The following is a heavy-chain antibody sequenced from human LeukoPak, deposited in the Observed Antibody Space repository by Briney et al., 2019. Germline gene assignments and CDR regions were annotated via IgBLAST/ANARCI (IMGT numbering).Heavy chain of an antibody. Sequence: SETLSLTCTVSGGSISSYYWSWIRQPPGKGLEWIGYIYYSGSTNYNPSLKSRVTISVDTPKNHFSLKLSSVTAADTAVYYCASSNYASWYFDLWGRGTLVTVSS. CDR3: ASSNYASWYFDL. CDR1: GGSISSYY. V-gene: IGHV4-59*01. CDR2: IYYSGST. J-gene: IGHJ2*01. D-gene: IGHD1-7*01.